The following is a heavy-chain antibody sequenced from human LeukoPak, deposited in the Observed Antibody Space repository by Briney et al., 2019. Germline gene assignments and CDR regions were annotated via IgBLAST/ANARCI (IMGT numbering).Heavy chain of an antibody. CDR3: ARTPWIQLDY. J-gene: IGHJ4*02. Sequence: KPSETPSPTCTVSGGSLSSCRYYLGWVRQPPGEGLEWIGSIYYSGSTYYNPSLKSRVTISVDTSKNQFSLKLSSVTAADTAVYYCARTPWIQLDYWGQGTLVTVSS. V-gene: IGHV4-39*01. CDR2: IYYSGST. D-gene: IGHD5-18*01. CDR1: GGSLSSCRYY.